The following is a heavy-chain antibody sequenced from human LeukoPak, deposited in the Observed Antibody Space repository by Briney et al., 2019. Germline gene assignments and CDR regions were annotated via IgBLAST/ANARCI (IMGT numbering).Heavy chain of an antibody. CDR1: GYSFTNSL. V-gene: IGHV5-51*01. D-gene: IGHD7-27*01. J-gene: IGHJ4*02. CDR2: IYPDDSDT. CDR3: ASGDDVAFDY. Sequence: GESLKISWKVSGYSFTNSLIGGVRPMPGKGLEWMVIIYPDDSDTRDSPSFQGQITISADKSISTAYLQWSSLKASDTGMYYWASGDDVAFDYWGQGTLVTVSS.